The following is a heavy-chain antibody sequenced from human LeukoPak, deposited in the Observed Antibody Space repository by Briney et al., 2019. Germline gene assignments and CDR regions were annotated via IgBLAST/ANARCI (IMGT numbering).Heavy chain of an antibody. D-gene: IGHD3-16*02. V-gene: IGHV3-23*01. CDR1: GFTFSSSA. J-gene: IGHJ1*01. CDR2: ISGSGGHT. CDR3: AKERANDLGELSGYDTLYLQR. Sequence: GGSLRLSCAASGFTFSSSAMSWVRQAPGKGLEWVSGISGSGGHTYYADSVKGRFTISRDTSKNTLYLQINNLRAEDTAVYYCAKERANDLGELSGYDTLYLQRWGEGTLVIVSS.